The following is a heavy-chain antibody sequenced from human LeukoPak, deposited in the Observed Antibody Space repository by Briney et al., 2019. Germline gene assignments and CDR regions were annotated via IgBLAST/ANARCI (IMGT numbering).Heavy chain of an antibody. Sequence: PSETPSLTCTISGGSISSYYWSWIRQPPGKGLEWIGYIYYSGSTNYNPSLKSRVTISVDTSKNQFSLKLSSVTAADTAVYYCARARGYSYGYYSGDFDYWGQGTLVTVSS. J-gene: IGHJ4*02. CDR1: GGSISSYY. CDR2: IYYSGST. D-gene: IGHD5-18*01. CDR3: ARARGYSYGYYSGDFDY. V-gene: IGHV4-59*08.